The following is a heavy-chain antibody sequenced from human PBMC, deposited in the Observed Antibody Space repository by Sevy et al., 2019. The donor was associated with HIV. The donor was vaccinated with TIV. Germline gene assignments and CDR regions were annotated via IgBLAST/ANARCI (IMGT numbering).Heavy chain of an antibody. CDR3: AKDRGCSSTSCYGGVYYGMDV. CDR2: IRYDGSNK. CDR1: GFTFSSYG. D-gene: IGHD2-2*01. V-gene: IGHV3-30*02. Sequence: GGSLRLSCAASGFTFSSYGMHWVRQAPGKGLEWVAFIRYDGSNKYYADSVKGRFTISRDNSKNTLYLQMNSLRAEDTAVYYCAKDRGCSSTSCYGGVYYGMDVWGQWTTVTVSS. J-gene: IGHJ6*02.